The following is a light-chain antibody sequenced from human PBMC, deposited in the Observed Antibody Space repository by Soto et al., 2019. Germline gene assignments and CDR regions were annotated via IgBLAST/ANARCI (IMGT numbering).Light chain of an antibody. CDR2: YDS. Sequence: SSELTQPPSVSVAPGKTARITCGGNNIGSKSVHWYQQMPGQAPVLVIYYDSDRPSGIPERFSGSNSGNTATLTISRVEAGDEADYYCQVWDSSSDHVVFGGGTKLT. CDR1: NIGSKS. V-gene: IGLV3-21*04. CDR3: QVWDSSSDHVV. J-gene: IGLJ2*01.